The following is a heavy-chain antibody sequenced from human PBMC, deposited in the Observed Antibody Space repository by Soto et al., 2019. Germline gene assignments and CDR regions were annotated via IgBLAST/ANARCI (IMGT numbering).Heavy chain of an antibody. CDR2: IDPSDSYI. CDR1: GYNFINYW. V-gene: IGHV5-10-1*01. J-gene: IGHJ4*02. D-gene: IGHD2-8*02. Sequence: GESLKISCKGSGYNFINYWISWVRQMPGKGLEWMGRIDPSDSYINYSPSFQGHVTISADKSISTAYLQWSSLKASDTAIYFCASSVLVTSTMNYFDLWGQGTLVTVSS. CDR3: ASSVLVTSTMNYFDL.